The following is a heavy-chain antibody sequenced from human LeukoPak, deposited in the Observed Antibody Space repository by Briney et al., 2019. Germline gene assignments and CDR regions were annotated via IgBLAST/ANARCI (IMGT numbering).Heavy chain of an antibody. D-gene: IGHD6-13*01. CDR3: ARGAGTRDFDY. V-gene: IGHV4-39*07. CDR2: IYYSGST. CDR1: GGSISSSSYY. J-gene: IGHJ4*02. Sequence: SETLSLTCTVSGGSISSSSYYWGWIRQPPGKGLEWIGSIYYSGSTYYNPSLKSRVTISVDTSKNQFSLKLSSVTAADTAVYYCARGAGTRDFDYWGQGTLVTVSS.